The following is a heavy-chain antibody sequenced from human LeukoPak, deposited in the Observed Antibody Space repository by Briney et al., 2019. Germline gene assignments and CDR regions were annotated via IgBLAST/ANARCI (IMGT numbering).Heavy chain of an antibody. CDR2: ISYDGRYK. CDR1: EFTFNNLD. Sequence: PGGSLRLSCAASEFTFNNLDMHWVRQAPGKGLEWVAAISYDGRYKYYADSVKGRFTISRDNSKNTLNLQMNSLRTEDTAVFYCAKPRDIDSWAFDVWGQGTMVTVSS. J-gene: IGHJ3*01. V-gene: IGHV3-30*18. CDR3: AKPRDIDSWAFDV. D-gene: IGHD2-15*01.